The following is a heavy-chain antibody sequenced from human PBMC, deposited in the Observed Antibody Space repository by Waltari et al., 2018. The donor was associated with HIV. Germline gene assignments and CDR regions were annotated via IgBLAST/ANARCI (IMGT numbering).Heavy chain of an antibody. J-gene: IGHJ3*02. Sequence: QVQLQESGPGLVKPSQTLSLTCTVSGGSISSGSYSWSCLRQPAGKGLEWIGRIYTSGSTNYNPSLKSRVTISADTSKNQFSLKLSSVTAADTAVYYCARRGIQLWFYAFDIWGQGTMVTVSS. CDR3: ARRGIQLWFYAFDI. V-gene: IGHV4-61*02. D-gene: IGHD5-18*01. CDR2: IYTSGST. CDR1: GGSISSGSYS.